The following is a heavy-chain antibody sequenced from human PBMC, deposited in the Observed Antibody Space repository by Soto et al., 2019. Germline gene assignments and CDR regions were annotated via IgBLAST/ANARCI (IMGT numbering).Heavy chain of an antibody. V-gene: IGHV1-18*01. CDR1: GYTFTSYG. CDR3: AREWLDSSGWYGDDWFDP. D-gene: IGHD6-19*01. Sequence: GASVKVSCKASGYTFTSYGISWVRQAPGQGLEWMGWISAYNGNTNYAQKLQGRVTMTTDTSTSKAYMELRSLRSDDTAVYYCAREWLDSSGWYGDDWFDPWGQGTLVTVSS. J-gene: IGHJ5*02. CDR2: ISAYNGNT.